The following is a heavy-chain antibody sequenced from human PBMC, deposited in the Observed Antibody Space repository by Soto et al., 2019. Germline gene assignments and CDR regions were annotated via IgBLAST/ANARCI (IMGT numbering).Heavy chain of an antibody. CDR2: ISWDGGST. CDR3: AKGGGTTWGLYYYGMDV. CDR1: GFTFDDYT. J-gene: IGHJ6*02. V-gene: IGHV3-43*01. Sequence: GGSLRLSCAASGFTFDDYTMHWVRQAPGKGLEWVSLISWDGGSTYYADSVKGRFTISRDNSKNSLYLQMNSLRTEDTALYYCAKGGGTTWGLYYYGMDVWGQGTTVTVSS. D-gene: IGHD1-7*01.